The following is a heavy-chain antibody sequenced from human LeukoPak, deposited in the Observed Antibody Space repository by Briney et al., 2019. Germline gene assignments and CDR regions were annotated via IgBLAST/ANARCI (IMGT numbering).Heavy chain of an antibody. CDR3: AREILDYGDYYYYYGMDV. CDR1: GYTFTGYY. J-gene: IGHJ6*02. CDR2: INPNSGGT. V-gene: IGHV1-2*04. D-gene: IGHD4-17*01. Sequence: ASVKVSCKASGYTFTGYYMHWVRQAPGQGLEWMGWINPNSGGTNYAQKFQGWVTMTRDTSISTAYMELSRLRSGDTAVYYCAREILDYGDYYYYYGMDVWGQGTTVTVSS.